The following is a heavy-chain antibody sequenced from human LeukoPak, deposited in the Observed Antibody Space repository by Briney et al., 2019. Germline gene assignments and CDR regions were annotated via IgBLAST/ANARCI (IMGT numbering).Heavy chain of an antibody. D-gene: IGHD4-17*01. CDR2: ISYDGSNK. V-gene: IGHV3-30*18. CDR1: GFTFSSYG. Sequence: GGSLRLSCTASGFTFSSYGMHWVRQAPGKGLEWVAVISYDGSNKYYTDSVKDRFTISRDNSKNTLYLQMNSLRAEDTAVYYCAKDLSYGDYGAFFDYWGQGALVTVSS. CDR3: AKDLSYGDYGAFFDY. J-gene: IGHJ4*02.